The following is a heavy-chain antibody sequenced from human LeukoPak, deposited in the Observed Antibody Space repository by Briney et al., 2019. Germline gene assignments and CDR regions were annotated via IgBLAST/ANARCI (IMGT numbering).Heavy chain of an antibody. J-gene: IGHJ4*02. Sequence: ASVKVSCKASRYTFTGYYMHWVRQAPGQGLEWMGWINPNSGGTNYAQKFQGRVNMTRDTSISTAYMELSSVTAADTAVYYCAREGDYYDTSGTLDYWGQGTLVTVSS. D-gene: IGHD3-22*01. CDR2: INPNSGGT. CDR1: RYTFTGYY. V-gene: IGHV1-2*02. CDR3: AREGDYYDTSGTLDY.